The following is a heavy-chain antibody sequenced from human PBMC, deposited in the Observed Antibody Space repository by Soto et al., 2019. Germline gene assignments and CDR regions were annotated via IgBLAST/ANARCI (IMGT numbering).Heavy chain of an antibody. J-gene: IGHJ6*02. D-gene: IGHD6-19*01. CDR2: ISYDGSNK. Sequence: GGSLRLSCAASGFTFSSYAMHWVRQAPGKGLEWVAVISYDGSNKYYADSVKGRFTISRDNSKNTLYLQMNSLRAEDTAVYYCASLEAVRWLVPVYYYGMDVWGQGTTVTVSS. V-gene: IGHV3-30-3*01. CDR3: ASLEAVRWLVPVYYYGMDV. CDR1: GFTFSSYA.